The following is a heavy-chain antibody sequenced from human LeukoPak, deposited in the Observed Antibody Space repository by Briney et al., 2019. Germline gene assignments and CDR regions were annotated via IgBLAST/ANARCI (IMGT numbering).Heavy chain of an antibody. CDR1: GFTFSSYG. D-gene: IGHD2-2*01. J-gene: IGHJ4*02. V-gene: IGHV3-30*02. Sequence: GGSLRLSCAASGFTFSSYGIHWVRQAPGKGLEWVAFIQFDGSNKYYADSVKGRFTISRDNAKNSLYLQMNSLRAEDTAVYYCARVPADYWGQGTLVTVSS. CDR3: ARVPADY. CDR2: IQFDGSNK.